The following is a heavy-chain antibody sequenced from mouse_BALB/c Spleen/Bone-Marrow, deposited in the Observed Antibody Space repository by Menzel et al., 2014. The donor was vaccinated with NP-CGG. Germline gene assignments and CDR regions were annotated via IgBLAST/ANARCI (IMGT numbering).Heavy chain of an antibody. CDR2: INSNGGST. D-gene: IGHD2-14*01. CDR1: GFTFSNYG. J-gene: IGHJ4*01. Sequence: EVKLVESGGGLVQPGGSLKLSCAASGFTFSNYGMSWVRQTPDKRLELVATINSNGGSTYYPDSVKGRFTISRDNAKNTLYLQMSSLKSEHTAMYYCARENYRYFYAMDYCGQGTSVTVSS. CDR3: ARENYRYFYAMDY. V-gene: IGHV5-6-3*01.